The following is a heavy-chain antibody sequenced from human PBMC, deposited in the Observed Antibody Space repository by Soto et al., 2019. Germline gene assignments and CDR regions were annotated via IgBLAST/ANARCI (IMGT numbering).Heavy chain of an antibody. CDR2: MNPNSGNT. V-gene: IGHV1-8*01. CDR3: ARDLGYCSSTSCPNYYYYGMDV. J-gene: IGHJ6*02. Sequence: GASVKVSCKASGYTFTSYDINWVRQATGQGLEWMGWMNPNSGNTGYAQKFQGRVTMTRNTSISTAYMELSSLRSEDTAVYYCARDLGYCSSTSCPNYYYYGMDVWGQGTTVTVSS. CDR1: GYTFTSYD. D-gene: IGHD2-2*01.